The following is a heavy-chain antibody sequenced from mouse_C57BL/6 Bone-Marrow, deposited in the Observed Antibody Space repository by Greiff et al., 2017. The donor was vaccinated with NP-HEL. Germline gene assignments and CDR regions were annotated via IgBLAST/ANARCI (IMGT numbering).Heavy chain of an antibody. CDR2: IHPNSGST. V-gene: IGHV1-64*01. J-gene: IGHJ1*03. D-gene: IGHD1-1*01. CDR3: AKEPNYYGSSDGYFDV. CDR1: GYTFTSYW. Sequence: QVQLQQPGAELVKPGASVKLSCKASGYTFTSYWMHWVKQRPGQGLEWIGMIHPNSGSTNYNEKFKSKATLTVDKSSSTAYMQLSSLTSEDSAVYYCAKEPNYYGSSDGYFDVWGTGTTVTVSS.